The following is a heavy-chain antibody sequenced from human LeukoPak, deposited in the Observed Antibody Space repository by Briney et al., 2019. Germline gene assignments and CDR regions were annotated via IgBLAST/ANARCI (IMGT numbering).Heavy chain of an antibody. CDR2: IKTDGSST. J-gene: IGHJ4*02. CDR3: ARGDGVVMNY. D-gene: IGHD3-3*01. V-gene: IGHV3-74*01. CDR1: GDSW. Sequence: GGSLRLSCEGSGDSWMHWVRQVPGKGLVWVSRIKTDGSSTSYADSVKGRFTISRDNAENTLCLQMNSLRAEDTAVYYCARGDGVVMNYWGQGTLVTVSS.